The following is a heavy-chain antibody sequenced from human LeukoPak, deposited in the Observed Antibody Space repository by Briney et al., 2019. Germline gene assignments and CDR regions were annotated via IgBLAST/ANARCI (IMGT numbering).Heavy chain of an antibody. V-gene: IGHV1-18*01. D-gene: IGHD3-16*01. J-gene: IGHJ4*02. CDR3: ARAPLGDFDY. CDR1: GYTFTSYG. Sequence: ASGKVTCKASGYTFTSYGIGWVRQAPGQGLEWMGWISAYNGNTNYAQKLQGRVTMTTDTSTSTAYMELRSLRSDDTAVYYCARAPLGDFDYWGQGTLVTVSS. CDR2: ISAYNGNT.